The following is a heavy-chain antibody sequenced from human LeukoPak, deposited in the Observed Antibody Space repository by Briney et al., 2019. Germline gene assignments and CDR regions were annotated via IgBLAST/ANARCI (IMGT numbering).Heavy chain of an antibody. D-gene: IGHD3-10*01. CDR2: INHSGST. V-gene: IGHV4-34*01. CDR3: ARSFIRGVPHNWFDP. CDR1: GGSFSGYY. Sequence: SETLSLTCAVYGGSFSGYYWSWIRQPPGKGLEWIGEINHSGSTNYNPSLKSRVTISVDTSKNQFSLKLSSVTAADTAVYYCARSFIRGVPHNWFDPWGQGTLVTVSS. J-gene: IGHJ5*02.